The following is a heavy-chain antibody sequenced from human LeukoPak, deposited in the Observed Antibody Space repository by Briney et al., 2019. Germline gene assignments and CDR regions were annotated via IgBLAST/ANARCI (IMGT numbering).Heavy chain of an antibody. J-gene: IGHJ6*03. Sequence: SETLSLTCTVSGGSISGYFWSWIRQPPGEGLQFIGYIYYTGAASYNPSLNSRVSMSVDTSKNQFSLKVSSVTAADTAVYFCARGRVSSSTWYSTYYYYFYMDLWGKGTTVTVSS. V-gene: IGHV4-59*01. CDR2: IYYTGAA. CDR1: GGSISGYF. CDR3: ARGRVSSSTWYSTYYYYFYMDL. D-gene: IGHD6-13*01.